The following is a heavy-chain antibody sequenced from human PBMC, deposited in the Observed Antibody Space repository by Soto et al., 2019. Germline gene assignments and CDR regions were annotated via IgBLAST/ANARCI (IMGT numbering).Heavy chain of an antibody. V-gene: IGHV3-30*03. J-gene: IGHJ4*02. CDR2: ISYDGSNK. Sequence: QVQLVESGGGVVQPGRSLRLSSAASGFTFSSYGMHWVRQAPGKGLEWVAVISYDGSNKYYADSVKGRFTISRDNSKNTLYLQMLSLRAEDTAVYYCAPLRGTEGNFDYWGQGTLVTVSS. CDR1: GFTFSSYG. D-gene: IGHD1-1*01. CDR3: APLRGTEGNFDY.